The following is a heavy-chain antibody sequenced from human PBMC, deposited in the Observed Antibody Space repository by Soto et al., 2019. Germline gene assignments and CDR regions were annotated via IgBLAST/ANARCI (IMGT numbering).Heavy chain of an antibody. Sequence: GGSLRLSCAASGFTVSSNYMSWVRQAPGKGLEWVSVTYSGGSTYYADSVKGRFTISRDNSKNTLYLQMNSLRAEDTAVYYCARASVHSSGIPLRVRWGQGTLVTVSS. D-gene: IGHD3-22*01. CDR1: GFTVSSNY. CDR2: TYSGGST. J-gene: IGHJ4*02. CDR3: ARASVHSSGIPLRVR. V-gene: IGHV3-53*01.